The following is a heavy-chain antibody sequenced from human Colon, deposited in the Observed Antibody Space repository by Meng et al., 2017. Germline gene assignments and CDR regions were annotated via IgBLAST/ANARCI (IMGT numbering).Heavy chain of an antibody. CDR3: ARDTLYGTDY. D-gene: IGHD4-17*01. Sequence: QVYLHESGPGLVVHSDDLSLVCTVSGGSIKSGGYHWSWVRQHPGKGLEYIGFMSDSGTTDYNPSLRSRVSISEIGSSKNQFSLTLRSVTTADTATYFCARDTLYGTDYWGQGVLVTVSS. V-gene: IGHV4-31*03. J-gene: IGHJ4*02. CDR2: MSDSGTT. CDR1: GGSIKSGGYH.